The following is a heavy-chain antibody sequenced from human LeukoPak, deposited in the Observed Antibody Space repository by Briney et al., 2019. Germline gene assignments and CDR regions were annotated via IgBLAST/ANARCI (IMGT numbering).Heavy chain of an antibody. J-gene: IGHJ4*02. CDR2: IYTSGST. V-gene: IGHV4-4*07. Sequence: SETLSLTCTVSGGSISSYYWSWIQQPAGKGLEWIGRIYTSGSTNYNPSLKSRVTMSVDTSKNQFSLRLSSVTAADTAVYYCARDGYSSSWYKTDMYYFDYWGQGTLVTVSS. CDR1: GGSISSYY. D-gene: IGHD6-13*01. CDR3: ARDGYSSSWYKTDMYYFDY.